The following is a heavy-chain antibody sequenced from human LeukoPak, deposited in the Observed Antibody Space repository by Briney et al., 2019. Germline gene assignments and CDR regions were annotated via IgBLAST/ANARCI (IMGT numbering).Heavy chain of an antibody. D-gene: IGHD6-13*01. V-gene: IGHV3-23*01. Sequence: GGSLRLSCAASGFSFNNYAMSWVRQAPGKGLEWVSAISGSGGSTYYADSVKGRFTISRDNSKNTLYLQMNSLRAEDTAVYYCAKDEVEEQLGQYYFDYWGQGTLVTVSS. CDR2: ISGSGGST. J-gene: IGHJ4*02. CDR1: GFSFNNYA. CDR3: AKDEVEEQLGQYYFDY.